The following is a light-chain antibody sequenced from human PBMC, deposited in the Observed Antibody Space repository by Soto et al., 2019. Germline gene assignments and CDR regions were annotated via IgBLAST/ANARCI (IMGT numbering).Light chain of an antibody. CDR3: QSYDSSLSV. J-gene: IGLJ1*01. CDR2: GNS. Sequence: QSVLTQPPSVSGAPGPRVTISCTGSSSNIGAGYDVHWYQQLPGTAPKLLIYGNSNRPSGVPDRFSGSKSGTSASLAITGLRAEDGADYFCQSYDSSLSVFVTGTKLTVL. V-gene: IGLV1-40*01. CDR1: SSNIGAGYD.